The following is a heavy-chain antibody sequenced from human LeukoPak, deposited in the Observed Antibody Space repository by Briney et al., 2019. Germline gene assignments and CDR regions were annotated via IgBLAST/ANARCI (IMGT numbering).Heavy chain of an antibody. V-gene: IGHV3-23*01. CDR2: ISGSGGST. J-gene: IGHJ4*02. D-gene: IGHD2-2*01. CDR1: GFTFSSYA. CDR3: AKGNRAVPAATYFDY. Sequence: GGSLRLSCAASGFTFSSYAMSWVRQAPGKGLEWVSAISGSGGSTYYADSVKGRFTISRDNSKNTLYLQMNSLRAEDTAVYYCAKGNRAVPAATYFDYWGQGTLVTVSS.